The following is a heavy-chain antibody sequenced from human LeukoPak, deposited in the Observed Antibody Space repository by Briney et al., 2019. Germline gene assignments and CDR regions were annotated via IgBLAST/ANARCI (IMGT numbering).Heavy chain of an antibody. CDR1: GGSISNHY. CDR3: AREFYYDSSSSFDI. D-gene: IGHD3-22*01. Sequence: SETLSLTCTVSGGSISNHYWSWVRQPPGRGLEWIGYIYYSGSTKYNPSLKSRVTISVDTSKNQFSLKLSSVTAANTAMYYCAREFYYDSSSSFDIWGQGTMVTVSS. CDR2: IYYSGST. V-gene: IGHV4-59*11. J-gene: IGHJ3*02.